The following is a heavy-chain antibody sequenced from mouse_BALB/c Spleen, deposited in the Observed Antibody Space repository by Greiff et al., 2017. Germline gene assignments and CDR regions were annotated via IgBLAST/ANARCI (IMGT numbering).Heavy chain of an antibody. CDR3: ARELGRGAMDY. CDR2: IYPGGGYT. CDR1: GYTFTNYW. Sequence: VQLQQSGAELVRPGTSVKISCKASGYTFTNYWLGWVKQRPGHGLEWIGDIYPGGGYTNYNEKFKGKATLTADTSSSTAYMQLSSLTSEDSAVYFCARELGRGAMDYWGQGTSVTVSS. D-gene: IGHD4-1*01. V-gene: IGHV1-63*02. J-gene: IGHJ4*01.